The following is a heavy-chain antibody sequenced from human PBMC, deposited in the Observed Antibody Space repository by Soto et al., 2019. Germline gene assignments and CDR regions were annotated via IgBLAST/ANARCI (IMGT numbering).Heavy chain of an antibody. CDR1: GYSISSGYY. CDR3: ARVRDCSNGVCYTGSLDY. D-gene: IGHD2-8*01. J-gene: IGHJ4*02. CDR2: IHQSVGT. Sequence: NPSETLSLTCAVSGYSISSGYYWAWIRQPPGKGLEWIATIHQSVGTYYNPSLKSRVTISVDTSKNQFSLKLSSVTAADTAVFYCARVRDCSNGVCYTGSLDYWGQGTLVTVSS. V-gene: IGHV4-38-2*01.